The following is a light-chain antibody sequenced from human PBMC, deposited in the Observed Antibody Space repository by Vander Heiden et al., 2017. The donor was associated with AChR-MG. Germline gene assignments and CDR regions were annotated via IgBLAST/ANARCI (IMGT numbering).Light chain of an antibody. CDR3: QQSYTTRWT. CDR2: AAS. CDR1: RSISNY. Sequence: DIQMTQSPSSLSASVGDRVTITCRASRSISNYLNWYQHKTGTHPKLLISAASSLQSGVPSRCSGRGSGTDFTLTISSLQPEDFATYFCQQSYTTRWTFAQGTKVEIK. V-gene: IGKV1-39*01. J-gene: IGKJ1*01.